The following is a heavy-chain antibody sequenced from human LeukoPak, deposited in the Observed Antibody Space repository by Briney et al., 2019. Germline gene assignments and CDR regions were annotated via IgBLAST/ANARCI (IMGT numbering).Heavy chain of an antibody. CDR1: GFTFSSYW. CDR3: AKDLYSSSYYYFDY. V-gene: IGHV3-74*01. D-gene: IGHD6-13*01. J-gene: IGHJ4*02. CDR2: INSDGSST. Sequence: GGSLRLSCAASGFTFSSYWMHWVRQAPGKGLVWVSRINSDGSSTSYADSVKGRFTISRDNAKNSLYLQMNSLRAEDTALYYCAKDLYSSSYYYFDYWGQGTLVTVSS.